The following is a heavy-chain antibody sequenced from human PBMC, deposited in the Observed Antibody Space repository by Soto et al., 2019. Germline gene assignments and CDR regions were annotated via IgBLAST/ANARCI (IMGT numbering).Heavy chain of an antibody. CDR1: GFSFGTYA. CDR3: AKGDARCFDY. Sequence: ERSVRLSGLASGFSFGTYAMTWVRQVPGKGLEWVSPISGGIGSTFYADSVKGRFTISRDISKKMLFLHMNGLRGEETGTYYCAKGDARCFDYWGRGTLVTVSS. J-gene: IGHJ4*02. V-gene: IGHV3-23*01. CDR2: ISGGIGST. D-gene: IGHD1-26*01.